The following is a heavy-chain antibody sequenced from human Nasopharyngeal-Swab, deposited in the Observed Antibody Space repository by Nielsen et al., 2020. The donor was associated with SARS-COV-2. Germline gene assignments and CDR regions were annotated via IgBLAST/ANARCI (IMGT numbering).Heavy chain of an antibody. CDR3: ARDTGGPPNYFDP. D-gene: IGHD1-7*01. CDR1: GFTVSGYT. J-gene: IGHJ5*02. V-gene: IGHV3-21*01. Sequence: GGSLRLSCVASGFTVSGYTMNWVRQAPGKGLEWISSISSTTPYIYYADSVKGRFTISRDNAKNSLYLQMNFLRVEDTAMYYCARDTGGPPNYFDPWGQGTLVTVSS. CDR2: ISSTTPYI.